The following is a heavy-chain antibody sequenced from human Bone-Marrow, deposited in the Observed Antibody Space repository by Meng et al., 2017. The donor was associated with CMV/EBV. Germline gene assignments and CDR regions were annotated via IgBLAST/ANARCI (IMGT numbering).Heavy chain of an antibody. D-gene: IGHD5-12*01. V-gene: IGHV1-69*12. Sequence: QGQRCEAGAEVKKPGSPGKVCCKAPGGTFSSYASSWVRQAPGQGLEWMGGIIPIFGTANYAQKFQGRVTITADESTSTAYMELSSLRSEDTAVYYCARALGDIGLDYWGQGTLVPSPQ. CDR3: ARALGDIGLDY. CDR1: GGTFSSYA. J-gene: IGHJ4*02. CDR2: IIPIFGTA.